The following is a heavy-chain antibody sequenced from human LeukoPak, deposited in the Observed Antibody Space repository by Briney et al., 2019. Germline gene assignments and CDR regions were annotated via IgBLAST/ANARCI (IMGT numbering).Heavy chain of an antibody. Sequence: ASVKVSCKASGYTFTDYYIHWVRQAPGQGLEWMGIINPSDGSISYAQKFQGRVTMTRDTSTSRVYMELSSLRSEDTAVYYCARVGGYSYGSPPDAFDIWGQGTMVTVSS. CDR3: ARVGGYSYGSPPDAFDI. V-gene: IGHV1-46*01. CDR1: GYTFTDYY. CDR2: INPSDGSI. J-gene: IGHJ3*02. D-gene: IGHD5-18*01.